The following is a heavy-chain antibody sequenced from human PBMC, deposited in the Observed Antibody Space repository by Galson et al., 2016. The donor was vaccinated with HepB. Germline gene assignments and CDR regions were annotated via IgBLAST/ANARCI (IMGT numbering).Heavy chain of an antibody. CDR3: ARYPADADHHFFDY. V-gene: IGHV1-18*04. J-gene: IGHJ4*02. Sequence: SVKVSCKASGYTFTSYAISWVRQAPGQGLEWMGWISTYNGNAKYPQKVQGRVTMTTDTSTTTAYMELTSLRSDDTAVYYCARYPADADHHFFDYCGQGTLVTVSS. CDR1: GYTFTSYA. D-gene: IGHD2-15*01. CDR2: ISTYNGNA.